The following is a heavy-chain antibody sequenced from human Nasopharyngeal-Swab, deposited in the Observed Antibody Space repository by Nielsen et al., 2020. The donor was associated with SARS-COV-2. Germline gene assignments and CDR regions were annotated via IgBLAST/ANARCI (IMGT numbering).Heavy chain of an antibody. D-gene: IGHD4-17*01. V-gene: IGHV3-48*02. CDR3: ARDPDGDYVGSNWFDP. CDR2: ISSSSSTI. Sequence: WIRQPPGKRLEWVSYISSSSSTIYYADSVKGRFTISRDNAKNSLYLQMNSLRDEDTAVYYCARDPDGDYVGSNWFDPWGQGTLVTVSS. J-gene: IGHJ5*02.